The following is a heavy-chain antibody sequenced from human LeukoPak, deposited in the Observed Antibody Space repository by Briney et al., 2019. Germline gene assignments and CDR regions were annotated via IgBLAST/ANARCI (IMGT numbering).Heavy chain of an antibody. D-gene: IGHD4/OR15-4a*01. J-gene: IGHJ5*02. CDR3: ARDANSDHWFDP. Sequence: GRSLRLSCAASGLTFSTYAINWVRQAPGKGLQWVAVISFDGGNKYYADSVKGRFTISRDNSKNTLYLQMNSLRPEDTAVYYCARDANSDHWFDPWGQGTLVTVSS. CDR2: ISFDGGNK. CDR1: GLTFSTYA. V-gene: IGHV3-30-3*01.